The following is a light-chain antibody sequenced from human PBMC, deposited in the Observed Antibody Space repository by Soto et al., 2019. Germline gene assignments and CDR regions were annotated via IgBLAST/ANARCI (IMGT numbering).Light chain of an antibody. CDR1: NSNIGRNF. Sequence: QSVLTQPPSASGSPGQRVTISCSGSNSNIGRNFVYWYPQLPGTAPKFLIYRNNQRPSGIPDRFTGSKSGTSASLAISGLRSEDEADYYCASWDDTFDGHVVFGGGTQLTVL. J-gene: IGLJ2*01. CDR3: ASWDDTFDGHVV. V-gene: IGLV1-47*01. CDR2: RNN.